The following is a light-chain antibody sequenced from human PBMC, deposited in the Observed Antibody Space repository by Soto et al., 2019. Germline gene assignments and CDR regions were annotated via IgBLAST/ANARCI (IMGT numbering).Light chain of an antibody. CDR1: QGIGSF. Sequence: ELTQSPSSLSASVGERVTITCRASQGIGSFLAWYQQKPGNAPKLLIYAASTLQSGVPSRFSGSGSGTEFTLTISSLQPESFAPFYCQQFNSFPLTFGGGTNVDIK. J-gene: IGKJ4*01. V-gene: IGKV1-9*01. CDR3: QQFNSFPLT. CDR2: AAS.